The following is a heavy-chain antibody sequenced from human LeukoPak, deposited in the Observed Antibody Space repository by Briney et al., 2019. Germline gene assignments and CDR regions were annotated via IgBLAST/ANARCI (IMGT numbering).Heavy chain of an antibody. CDR1: GFTFSSYG. CDR3: ARASYCSSTSCYRFDY. CDR2: ISYDGSNK. J-gene: IGHJ4*02. V-gene: IGHV3-30*03. D-gene: IGHD2-2*01. Sequence: PGGSLRLSCAASGFTFSSYGMHWVRQAPGKGLEWVAVISYDGSNKYYADSVKGRFTISRDNLKNTLYLQMNSLRAEDTAVYYCARASYCSSTSCYRFDYWGQGTLVTVSS.